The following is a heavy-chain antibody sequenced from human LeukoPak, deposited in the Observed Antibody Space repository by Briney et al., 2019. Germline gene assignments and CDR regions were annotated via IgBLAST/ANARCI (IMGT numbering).Heavy chain of an antibody. CDR2: IWDDGSNQ. D-gene: IGHD6-13*01. CDR3: VRGRGSSWYFDY. CDR1: GFAFSRYG. Sequence: GGSLRLSCAASGFAFSRYGMHWVRQAPGKGLEWVAVIWDDGSNQKYADSVKGRFTISRDNSKKTLYLQMNSLRAEDTAVYYCVRGRGSSWYFDYWGQGTLVTVSS. V-gene: IGHV3-33*01. J-gene: IGHJ4*02.